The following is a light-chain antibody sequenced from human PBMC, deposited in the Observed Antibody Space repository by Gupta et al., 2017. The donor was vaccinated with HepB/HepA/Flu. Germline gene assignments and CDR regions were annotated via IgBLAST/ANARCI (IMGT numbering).Light chain of an antibody. CDR3: QAWDSIVV. J-gene: IGLJ2*01. CDR2: QDS. V-gene: IGLV3-1*01. Sequence: SYELTQPPSVSVSPGQTASITCSGDKWGDKYACWYQQKPGQSPVLVIYQDSKRPAGIPERFSGSNSGNTATLNISGTQAMDEADYYWQAWDSIVVFGGGTKLTVL. CDR1: KWGDKY.